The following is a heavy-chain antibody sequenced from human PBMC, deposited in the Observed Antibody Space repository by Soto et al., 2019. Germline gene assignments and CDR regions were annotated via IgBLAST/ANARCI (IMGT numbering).Heavy chain of an antibody. D-gene: IGHD3-10*01. Sequence: SETLSLTCAVYGGSFSGYYWSWIRQPPGKGLEWIGEINHSGSTNYNPSLKSRVTISVDTSKNQFSLKLSSVTAADTAVYYCARIRITMVREPLDYWGQGTLVTVSS. CDR2: INHSGST. V-gene: IGHV4-34*01. CDR1: GGSFSGYY. CDR3: ARIRITMVREPLDY. J-gene: IGHJ4*02.